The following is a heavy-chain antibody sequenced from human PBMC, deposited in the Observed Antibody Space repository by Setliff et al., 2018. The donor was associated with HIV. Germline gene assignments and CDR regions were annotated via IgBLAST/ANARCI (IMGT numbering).Heavy chain of an antibody. CDR3: ARGVNFDY. CDR2: IYIYNSGST. D-gene: IGHD3-3*01. V-gene: IGHV4-59*01. CDR1: GGSFSGYH. Sequence: PSETLSLTCSVSGGSFSGYHWSWIRQPPGKGLEWIGYIYIYNSGSTNYNPSLTSRVTISVDTSRNQFSLKLTSVTAADTAIYYCARGVNFDYWGQGTQVTVSS. J-gene: IGHJ4*02.